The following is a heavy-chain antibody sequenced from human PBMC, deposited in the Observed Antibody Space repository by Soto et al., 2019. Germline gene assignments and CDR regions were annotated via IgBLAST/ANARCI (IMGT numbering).Heavy chain of an antibody. CDR2: IIPIFGTA. J-gene: IGHJ6*02. Sequence: SVKVSCEASGGTFSSYAISWVRESPGQGLEWMGGIIPIFGTANYAQKFQGRVTITADESTSTAYMELSSLRSEDTAVYYCARVPRMRPGYYINYYYGMDVWGQGTTVTVSS. CDR1: GGTFSSYA. CDR3: ARVPRMRPGYYINYYYGMDV. V-gene: IGHV1-69*13. D-gene: IGHD3-9*01.